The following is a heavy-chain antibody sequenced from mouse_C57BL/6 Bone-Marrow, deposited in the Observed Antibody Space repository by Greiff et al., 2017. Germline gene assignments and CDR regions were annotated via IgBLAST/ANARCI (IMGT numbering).Heavy chain of an antibody. CDR2: INYDGSST. Sequence: EVMLVESEGGLVQPGSSMKLSCTASGFTFSDYYMAWVRQVPEKGLEWVANINYDGSSTYYLDSLKSRFIISRDNAKNILYLQMSSLKSEDTATYYCARDDGNHVWNWYFDVWGTGTTVTVSS. CDR1: GFTFSDYY. CDR3: ARDDGNHVWNWYFDV. D-gene: IGHD2-1*01. V-gene: IGHV5-16*01. J-gene: IGHJ1*03.